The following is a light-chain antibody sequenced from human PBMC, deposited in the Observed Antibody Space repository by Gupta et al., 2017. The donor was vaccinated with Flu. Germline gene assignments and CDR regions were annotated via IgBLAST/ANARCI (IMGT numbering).Light chain of an antibody. Sequence: QSALTQPASVSGSPGQSIPISCTGTSSDIGGYNYVSWYQQHPGKAPKLMIYEVRYRPSGISDRFSGSKSANTASLTISGLQAEDEADYYCSSYTGSGTVFGGGTKLTVL. CDR1: SSDIGGYNY. CDR2: EVR. V-gene: IGLV2-14*01. J-gene: IGLJ3*02. CDR3: SSYTGSGTV.